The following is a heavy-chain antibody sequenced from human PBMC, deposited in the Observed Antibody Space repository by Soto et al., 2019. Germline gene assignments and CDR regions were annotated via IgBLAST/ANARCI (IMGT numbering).Heavy chain of an antibody. V-gene: IGHV3-33*01. CDR3: AREGDYTNWFDP. D-gene: IGHD4-17*01. CDR2: IWYDGSNK. J-gene: IGHJ5*02. CDR1: GFTFSSYG. Sequence: QVQLVESGGGVVQPGRSLRLSCAASGFTFSSYGMHWVRQAPGKGLAWVAVIWYDGSNKYYADSVKGRFTISRDNSKNTLYLQMNSLRAEDTAVYYCAREGDYTNWFDPWGQGTLVTVSS.